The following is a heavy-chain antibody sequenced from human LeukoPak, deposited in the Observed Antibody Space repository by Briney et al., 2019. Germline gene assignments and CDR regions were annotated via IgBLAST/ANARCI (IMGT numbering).Heavy chain of an antibody. Sequence: GGSLRLSCAASGFTFSSYSMNWVRQAPGKGLVWVSRINSDGSSTSYADSVKGRFTISRDNAKNTLYLQMNSLRAGDTAVYYCAVSSSSGSGYFDYWGQGTLVTVSS. CDR3: AVSSSSGSGYFDY. D-gene: IGHD6-13*01. CDR1: GFTFSSYS. V-gene: IGHV3-74*01. J-gene: IGHJ4*02. CDR2: INSDGSST.